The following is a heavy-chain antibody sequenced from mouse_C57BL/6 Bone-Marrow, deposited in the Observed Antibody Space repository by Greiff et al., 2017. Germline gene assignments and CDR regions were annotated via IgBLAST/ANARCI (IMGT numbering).Heavy chain of an antibody. CDR3: ARQGTTVVEDY. CDR1: GFTFSSYG. J-gene: IGHJ2*01. V-gene: IGHV5-6*01. Sequence: EVQLQQSGGDLVKPGGSLKLSCAASGFTFSSYGMSWVRQTPDKRLEWVATISSGGSYTYYPDSVKGRFTISRDNAKNTLYLQMSSLKSEDTAMYYCARQGTTVVEDYWGQGTTLTVSS. CDR2: ISSGGSYT. D-gene: IGHD1-1*01.